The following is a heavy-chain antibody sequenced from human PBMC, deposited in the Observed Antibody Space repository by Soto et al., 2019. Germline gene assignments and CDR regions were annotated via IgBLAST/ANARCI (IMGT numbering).Heavy chain of an antibody. Sequence: SETLSLTCAVYGGSFSGYYWSWIRQPPGKGLEWIGEINHSGSTNYNPSLKSRVTISVDTSKNQFSLNLTSLTAADTAIYYCARSNWYSEYWGQGTLVTVSS. CDR1: GGSFSGYY. J-gene: IGHJ4*02. CDR2: INHSGST. D-gene: IGHD7-27*01. CDR3: ARSNWYSEY. V-gene: IGHV4-34*01.